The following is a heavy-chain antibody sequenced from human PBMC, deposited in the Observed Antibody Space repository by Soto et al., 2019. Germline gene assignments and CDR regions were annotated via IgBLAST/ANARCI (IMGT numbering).Heavy chain of an antibody. CDR1: GGSFSGYY. Sequence: QVQLQQWGAGLLKPSETLSLTCAVYGGSFSGYYWSWIRQPPGKGLEWIGEINHSGSTNYNPSLKSRVTISVDTSKNQFSLKLSSVTAADTAVYYCARGEYSISWKGWFDPWGQGTLVTVSS. CDR2: INHSGST. J-gene: IGHJ5*02. CDR3: ARGEYSISWKGWFDP. V-gene: IGHV4-34*01. D-gene: IGHD6-13*01.